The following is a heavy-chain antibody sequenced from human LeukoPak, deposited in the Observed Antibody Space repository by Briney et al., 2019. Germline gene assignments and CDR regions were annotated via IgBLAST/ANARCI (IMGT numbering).Heavy chain of an antibody. CDR1: GLIFRSYW. J-gene: IGHJ4*02. CDR2: INQEGSEK. CDR3: ARERDGRFFDY. Sequence: GGSLRLSCEVSGLIFRSYWMSWVRQAPGKGLEWVANINQEGSEKYFEDSVKGRFTISRDNAKNSLHLQMNTLRAEDTVVYYCARERDGRFFDYWGQGTLVTVSS. D-gene: IGHD5-24*01. V-gene: IGHV3-7*01.